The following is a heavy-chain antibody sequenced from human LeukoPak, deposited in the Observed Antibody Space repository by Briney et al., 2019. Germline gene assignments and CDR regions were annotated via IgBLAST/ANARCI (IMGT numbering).Heavy chain of an antibody. V-gene: IGHV1-2*02. D-gene: IGHD6-19*01. Sequence: ASVKVSCKSSGYTFTGYYMHWVRQAPGQGLEWMGRINPNSGGTNYAQKFQGRVTMTRDTSTSTAYMELRSLRPADTAVYYCARVQGSSGWYIFDYWGEGTLVTVSS. J-gene: IGHJ4*02. CDR3: ARVQGSSGWYIFDY. CDR1: GYTFTGYY. CDR2: INPNSGGT.